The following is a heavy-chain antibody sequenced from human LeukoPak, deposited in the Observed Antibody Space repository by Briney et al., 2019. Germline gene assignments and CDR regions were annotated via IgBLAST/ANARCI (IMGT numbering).Heavy chain of an antibody. CDR2: ISAYNGNT. Sequence: EASVKVSCKASGYTFTSYGISWVRQAPGQGLEWMGWISAYNGNTNYAQKLQGRVTMTTDTSTSTAYMELRSLRSDDTAVYYCARGLSSGWYGEGNYFDYWGQGTLVTVSS. CDR3: ARGLSSGWYGEGNYFDY. J-gene: IGHJ4*02. D-gene: IGHD6-19*01. V-gene: IGHV1-18*01. CDR1: GYTFTSYG.